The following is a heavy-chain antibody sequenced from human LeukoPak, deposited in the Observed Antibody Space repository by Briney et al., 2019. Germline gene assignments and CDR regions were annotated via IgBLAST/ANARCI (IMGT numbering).Heavy chain of an antibody. CDR3: ARSHLSIAARPPFDY. J-gene: IGHJ4*02. V-gene: IGHV1-46*01. CDR1: GYTFTSYY. Sequence: ASVKVSCXASGYTFTSYYMHWVREAPGQGLEWMGIINPSGGSTSYAQKFQGRVTMTRDTSTSTVYMELSSLRSEDTAVYYCARSHLSIAARPPFDYWGQGTLVTVSS. D-gene: IGHD6-6*01. CDR2: INPSGGST.